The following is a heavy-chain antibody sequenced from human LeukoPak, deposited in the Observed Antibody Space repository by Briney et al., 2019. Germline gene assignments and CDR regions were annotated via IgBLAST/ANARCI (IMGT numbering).Heavy chain of an antibody. CDR2: ISGSGGST. Sequence: GASLQISCASSGFTFSSYAMSWVRQAPGKGLEWVSAISGSGGSTYYADSVKGRFTISRDNSKDTLYLQMNSLRAEDTAVYYCAKDHGGGWLYYFDYWGQGTLVTVSS. D-gene: IGHD6-19*01. V-gene: IGHV3-23*01. J-gene: IGHJ4*02. CDR3: AKDHGGGWLYYFDY. CDR1: GFTFSSYA.